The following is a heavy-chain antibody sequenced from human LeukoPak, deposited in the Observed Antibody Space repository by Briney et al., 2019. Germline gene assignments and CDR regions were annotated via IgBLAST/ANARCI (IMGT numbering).Heavy chain of an antibody. CDR2: IYYSGGT. J-gene: IGHJ4*02. CDR1: GGSISSSNCY. V-gene: IGHV4-39*01. Sequence: SETLSLTCTVSGGSISSSNCYWGWIRQPPGKGLEWIGSIYYSGGTYYNASLKSRVTISIDTSKNQFSLKLSSVTAADTAVYYCARWDYGDYVLDYWGQGTLVKVSS. CDR3: ARWDYGDYVLDY. D-gene: IGHD4-17*01.